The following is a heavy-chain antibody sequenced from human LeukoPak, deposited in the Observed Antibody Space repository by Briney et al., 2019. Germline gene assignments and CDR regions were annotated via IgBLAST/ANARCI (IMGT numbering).Heavy chain of an antibody. CDR2: ISGSGGSR. D-gene: IGHD1-26*01. CDR1: GFTFSSYA. V-gene: IGHV3-23*01. Sequence: GGSLRLSCAASGFTFSSYAMSWVRRAPGKGLEWVSGISGSGGSRYYADSVKGRFTISRDNSKNTLYLQMNSLRAEDTAVYYCRSVGATKVDYWGQGTLVTVSS. CDR3: RSVGATKVDY. J-gene: IGHJ4*02.